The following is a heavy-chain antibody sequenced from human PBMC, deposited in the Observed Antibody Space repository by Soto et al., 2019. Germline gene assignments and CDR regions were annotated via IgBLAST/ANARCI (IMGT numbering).Heavy chain of an antibody. D-gene: IGHD3-22*01. J-gene: IGHJ4*02. V-gene: IGHV4-38-2*01. CDR3: ARATYYYDSSGYYGYYFDY. CDR2: IYHSGST. Sequence: SETLSLTCAVSGYSISNGYYWGWIRQPPGMGLEWIGSIYHSGSTNYNSSLKSRVTISVDTSKNQLSLKLSSVTAADTAVYYCARATYYYDSSGYYGYYFDYWGQGTLVTVSS. CDR1: GYSISNGYY.